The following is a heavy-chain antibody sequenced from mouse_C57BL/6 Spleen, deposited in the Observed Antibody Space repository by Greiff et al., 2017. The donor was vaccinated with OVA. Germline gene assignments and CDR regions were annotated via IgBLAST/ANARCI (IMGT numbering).Heavy chain of an antibody. V-gene: IGHV5-17*01. J-gene: IGHJ2*01. D-gene: IGHD1-1*01. Sequence: EVKLVESGGGLVKPGGSLKLSCAASGFTFSDYGMHWVRQAPEKGLEWVAYISSGSSTIYSADTVKGRFTISRDNAKNTLFLHMTSLRSEDTAMYYCARGGNNYYGSSYDYWGQGTTLTVSS. CDR1: GFTFSDYG. CDR2: ISSGSSTI. CDR3: ARGGNNYYGSSYDY.